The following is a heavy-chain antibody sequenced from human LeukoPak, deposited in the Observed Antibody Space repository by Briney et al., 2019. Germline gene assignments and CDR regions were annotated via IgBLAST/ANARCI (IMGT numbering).Heavy chain of an antibody. CDR3: ARGLAPRSPFDY. D-gene: IGHD3-9*01. Sequence: XTXAXXGXXIXSSSYXWGWIRQPPGKGLEWIGSIYYSGSTYYNPSLKSRVTISVDTSKNQFSLKLSSVTAADTAVYYCARGLAPRSPFDYWGQGTXX. CDR2: IYYSGST. V-gene: IGHV4-39*07. J-gene: IGHJ4*02. CDR1: GXXIXSSSYX.